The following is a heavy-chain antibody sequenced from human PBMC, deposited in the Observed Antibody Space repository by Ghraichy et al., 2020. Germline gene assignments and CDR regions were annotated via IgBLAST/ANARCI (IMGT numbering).Heavy chain of an antibody. CDR2: MNPNSGNT. J-gene: IGHJ2*01. Sequence: ASVKVSCKASGYTFTSYDINWVRQATGQGLEWMGWMNPNSGNTGYAQKFQGRVTMTRNTSISTAYMELSSLRSEDTAVYYCARLNDYGGNPFWWYFDLWGRGTLVTVSS. D-gene: IGHD4-23*01. CDR3: ARLNDYGGNPFWWYFDL. CDR1: GYTFTSYD. V-gene: IGHV1-8*01.